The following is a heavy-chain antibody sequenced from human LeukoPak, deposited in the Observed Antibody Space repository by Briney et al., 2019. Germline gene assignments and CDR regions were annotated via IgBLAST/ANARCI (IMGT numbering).Heavy chain of an antibody. J-gene: IGHJ4*02. CDR1: DGSIISGSYY. CDR2: IYATGST. D-gene: IGHD3-22*01. CDR3: ARSHYYDRYFDY. V-gene: IGHV4-61*02. Sequence: PSQTLSLTCTVSDGSIISGSYYWSWIRQPAGKGLEWIGRIYATGSTNYNPSLKSRVTISVDTSKNKLSLKLSSVTAADTAVYYCARSHYYDRYFDYWGQGTLVTVSS.